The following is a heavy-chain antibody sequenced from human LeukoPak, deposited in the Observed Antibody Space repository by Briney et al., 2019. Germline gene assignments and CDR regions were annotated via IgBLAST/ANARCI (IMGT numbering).Heavy chain of an antibody. V-gene: IGHV3-23*01. CDR3: ARDPTTVVTWGAFDI. CDR2: ISATGGTT. CDR1: GFTFSTYA. D-gene: IGHD4-23*01. J-gene: IGHJ3*02. Sequence: GGSLRLSCAASGFTFSTYAMSWVRQAPGKGLEWVSAISATGGTTYYADSVKGRFTISRDNAKNSLYLQMNSLRAEDTAVYYCARDPTTVVTWGAFDIWGQGTMVTVSS.